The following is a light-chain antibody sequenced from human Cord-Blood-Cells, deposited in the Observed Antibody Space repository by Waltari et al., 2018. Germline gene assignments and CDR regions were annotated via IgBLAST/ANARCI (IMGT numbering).Light chain of an antibody. J-gene: IGKJ1*01. Sequence: EIVMTQSPATLSVSPGERATLSCRASQSVSSNLAWYQHKPGQAPRLLIYGASTRATVIPAMFSGSGSGTECTLTISSLQSEDFAVYYCQQYNNWPRTFGQGTKVEIK. CDR2: GAS. CDR1: QSVSSN. V-gene: IGKV3-15*01. CDR3: QQYNNWPRT.